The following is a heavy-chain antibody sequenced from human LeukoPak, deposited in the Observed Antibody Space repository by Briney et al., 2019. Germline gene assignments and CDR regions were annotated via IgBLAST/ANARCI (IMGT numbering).Heavy chain of an antibody. V-gene: IGHV3-30-3*01. CDR1: GFTFSTYA. Sequence: YPGRSLRLSCAASGFTFSTYAMHWVRQAPGKGLEWVAVISYDGSNKYYADSVKGRFTISRDNSKSTLYLQMNSLRAEDTAVYSCARASGPFDYWGQGTLVTVSS. CDR3: ARASGPFDY. D-gene: IGHD3-10*01. J-gene: IGHJ4*02. CDR2: ISYDGSNK.